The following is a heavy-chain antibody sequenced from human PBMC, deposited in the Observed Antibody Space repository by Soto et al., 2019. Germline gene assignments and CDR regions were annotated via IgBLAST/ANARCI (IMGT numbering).Heavy chain of an antibody. D-gene: IGHD3-16*02. CDR1: GGSISSGGYY. V-gene: IGHV4-31*03. CDR2: IYYSGST. CDR3: ASFPYYDYIWGSYRYEGEFDY. Sequence: SETLSLTCTVSGGSISSGGYYWSWIRQRPGKGLEWIGYIYYSGSTYYNPSLRSRVTISVDTSKNQFSLKLSSVTAADTAVYYCASFPYYDYIWGSYRYEGEFDYWGQGTLVTVSS. J-gene: IGHJ4*02.